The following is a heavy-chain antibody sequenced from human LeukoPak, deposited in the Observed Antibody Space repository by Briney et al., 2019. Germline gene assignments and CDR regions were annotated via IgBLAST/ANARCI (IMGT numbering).Heavy chain of an antibody. V-gene: IGHV3-30*18. CDR1: GFTFSSYG. Sequence: PGRSLRLSCAASGFTFSSYGVHWVRQAPGKGLEWVAVISYDGSNKYYADSVKGRFTISRDNSKNTLYLQMNSLRAEDTAVYYCAKDYVWFGELSSYGMDVWGQGTTVTVSS. CDR3: AKDYVWFGELSSYGMDV. J-gene: IGHJ6*02. D-gene: IGHD3-10*01. CDR2: ISYDGSNK.